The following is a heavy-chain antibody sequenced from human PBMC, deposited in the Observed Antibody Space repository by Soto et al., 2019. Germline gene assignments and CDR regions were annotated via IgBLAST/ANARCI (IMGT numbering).Heavy chain of an antibody. CDR2: ISSSSSYI. J-gene: IGHJ2*01. CDR1: GFTFSSYS. CDR3: ARETITIFGSGHFDL. D-gene: IGHD3-3*01. V-gene: IGHV3-21*01. Sequence: EVQLVESGGGLVKPGGSLRLSCAASGFTFSSYSMNWVRQAPGKGLEWVSSISSSSSYIYYADSVKGRFTISRDNAKNSLYLQMNSLRAEDTAVYYCARETITIFGSGHFDLWGRGTLVTVSS.